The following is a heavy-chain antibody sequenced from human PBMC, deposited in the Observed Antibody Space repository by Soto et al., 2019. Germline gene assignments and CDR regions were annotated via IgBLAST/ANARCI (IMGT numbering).Heavy chain of an antibody. CDR1: GDSVSSKSAA. Sequence: SQTLSLTCAISGDSVSSKSAAWNWIRQAPSRGLEWLGRTYYRSKWSTDYAVSLRGRITVNPDSSKNQFSLRLTSVTPEDTAVYYCARALAGSYDYWGQGTLVTSPQ. J-gene: IGHJ4*02. V-gene: IGHV6-1*01. CDR2: TYYRSKWST. D-gene: IGHD3-10*01. CDR3: ARALAGSYDY.